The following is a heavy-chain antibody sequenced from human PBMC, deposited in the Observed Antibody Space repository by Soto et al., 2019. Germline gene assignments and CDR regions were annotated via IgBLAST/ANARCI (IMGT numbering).Heavy chain of an antibody. Sequence: QVQLVQSGAEVKKPGASVKVSCKASGYTFTGYYMHWVRQAPGQGLEWMGWINPNSGGTNYAQKFQGRVTMTRDTSISTAYMELSRLRSDDTAVYYCARVLPWGDSSSPRSRFDPWGQGTLVTVSS. J-gene: IGHJ5*02. V-gene: IGHV1-2*02. CDR2: INPNSGGT. CDR3: ARVLPWGDSSSPRSRFDP. CDR1: GYTFTGYY. D-gene: IGHD6-13*01.